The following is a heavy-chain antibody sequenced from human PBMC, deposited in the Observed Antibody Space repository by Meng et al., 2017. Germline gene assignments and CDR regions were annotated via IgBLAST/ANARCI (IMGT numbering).Heavy chain of an antibody. J-gene: IGHJ4*02. CDR3: ARGPQTSIAVDY. CDR1: GFTLSSYA. CDR2: ISYDGSNK. Sequence: QLVESGGGLVQPGVSLGCSVEASGFTLSSYAMHWVRQAPGKGLEWVAVISYDGSNKYYADSVKGRFTISRDNSKNTLYLQMNSLRAEDTAVYYCARGPQTSIAVDYWGQGTLVTVSS. V-gene: IGHV3-30*01. D-gene: IGHD6-19*01.